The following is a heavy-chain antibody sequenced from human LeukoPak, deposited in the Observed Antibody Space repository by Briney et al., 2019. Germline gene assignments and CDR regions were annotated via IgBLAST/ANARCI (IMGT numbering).Heavy chain of an antibody. V-gene: IGHV4-39*07. CDR2: IYYRGST. CDR3: ASRDGFV. Sequence: SETLSLTCTVSGGSISSSSYYWGWIRQPPGKGLEWIGSIYYRGSTYYNPSLKSRVTISVDTSKNQFSLKLSSVTAADTAVYYCASRDGFVWGQGTLVTVSS. J-gene: IGHJ4*02. CDR1: GGSISSSSYY. D-gene: IGHD5-24*01.